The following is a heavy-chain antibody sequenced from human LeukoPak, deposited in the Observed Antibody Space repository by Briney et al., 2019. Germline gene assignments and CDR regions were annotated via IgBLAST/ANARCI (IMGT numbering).Heavy chain of an antibody. V-gene: IGHV4-59*01. CDR2: IYYSGST. Sequence: PETLSLTCTVSGGSISSYYWSWIRQPPGKGLEWIGYIYYSGSTNYNPSLKSRVTISVDTSKNQFSLKLSSVTAADTAVYYCARVPLLYSSGFDYWGQGTLVTVSS. J-gene: IGHJ4*02. CDR3: ARVPLLYSSGFDY. D-gene: IGHD6-19*01. CDR1: GGSISSYY.